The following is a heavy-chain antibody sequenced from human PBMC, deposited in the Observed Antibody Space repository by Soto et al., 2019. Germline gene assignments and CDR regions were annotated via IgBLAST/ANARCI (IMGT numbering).Heavy chain of an antibody. CDR2: ISAFNGNT. CDR1: GYSFTNYG. V-gene: IGHV1-18*01. Sequence: QDQLVQSGAEVKKPGASVTVSCKAAGYSFTNYGVTWVRQAPGQGLEWMGWISAFNGNTHYAQNLQGRVTMTTDASTSTAHMELRSLRSDDTAVYYCARDRGVAPPVAGNPHYYYYMDVWGKGTTVTVSS. D-gene: IGHD6-19*01. CDR3: ARDRGVAPPVAGNPHYYYYMDV. J-gene: IGHJ6*03.